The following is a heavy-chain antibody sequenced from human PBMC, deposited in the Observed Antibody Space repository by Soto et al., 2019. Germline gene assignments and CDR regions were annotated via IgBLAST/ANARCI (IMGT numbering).Heavy chain of an antibody. V-gene: IGHV3-30*03. CDR2: ISYDGSNK. D-gene: IGHD3-9*01. CDR1: GFTFSSYG. CDR3: ATRYYDIFTGYLFDAFDI. J-gene: IGHJ3*02. Sequence: QVQLVESGGGVVQPGRSLRLSCAASGFTFSSYGMHWVRQAPGKGLEWVAVISYDGSNKYYADSVKGRFTISRDNSKNTLYLQMNSLRAEDTAVYYCATRYYDIFTGYLFDAFDIWGQGTMVTVSS.